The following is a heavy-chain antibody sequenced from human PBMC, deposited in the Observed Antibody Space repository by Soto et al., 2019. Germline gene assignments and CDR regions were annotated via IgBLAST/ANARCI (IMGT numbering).Heavy chain of an antibody. D-gene: IGHD6-19*01. CDR2: IRHDGTDS. CDR1: GFTFRSYA. CDR3: AREGDGYSSGWRYLHL. V-gene: IGHV3-33*01. J-gene: IGHJ1*01. Sequence: QVQLVESGGGVVQPGRSLRLACAVSGFTFRSYAMHWVRQAPGKGLEWVTAIRHDGTDSYYADSVKGRFTISRDNSKSTLYLQMYSLRVEDTAVYYCAREGDGYSSGWRYLHLWGQGTLVTVSS.